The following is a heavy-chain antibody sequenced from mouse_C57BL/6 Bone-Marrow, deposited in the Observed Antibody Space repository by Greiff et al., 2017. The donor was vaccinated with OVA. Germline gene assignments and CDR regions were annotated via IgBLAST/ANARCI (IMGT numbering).Heavy chain of an antibody. Sequence: VQLQQSGAELVRPGTSVKVSCKASGYAFTNYLIEWVKQRPGQGLEWIGVINPGSGGTNYNEKFKGKATLTADKSSSTAYMQLSSLTSEDSAVYFCARSGGNYPYFDYWGQGTTLTVSS. D-gene: IGHD2-1*01. CDR1: GYAFTNYL. CDR2: INPGSGGT. J-gene: IGHJ2*01. CDR3: ARSGGNYPYFDY. V-gene: IGHV1-54*01.